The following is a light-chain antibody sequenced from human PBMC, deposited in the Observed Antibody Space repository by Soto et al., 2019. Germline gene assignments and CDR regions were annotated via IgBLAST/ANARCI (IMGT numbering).Light chain of an antibody. CDR1: SSDVGGFNY. J-gene: IGLJ1*01. Sequence: QSALTQPPSASGSPGQSVTISCSGTSSDVGGFNYVSWYQQHPGRAPKVLIYEVNKRPSGVPDRFSGSKSGSTASLTVSGLQAEDEAEYYCSSYAVTNIFVFGTGTKLPS. CDR2: EVN. CDR3: SSYAVTNIFV. V-gene: IGLV2-8*01.